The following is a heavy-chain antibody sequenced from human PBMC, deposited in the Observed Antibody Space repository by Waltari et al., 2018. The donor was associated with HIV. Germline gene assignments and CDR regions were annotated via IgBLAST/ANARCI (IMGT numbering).Heavy chain of an antibody. V-gene: IGHV4-39*01. D-gene: IGHD3-16*02. CDR2: LYYSGST. CDR3: AATVIKNFDH. CDR1: GGSISGRTYY. J-gene: IGHJ4*02. Sequence: QVQLQESGPGLVKPSETLSLTCSVSGGSISGRTYYWGWIRQSPGKGLEWIGSLYYSGSTYYNPSLKSRVTISEDTSKKQFSLKLSSVTAADTAVYYCAATVIKNFDHWGQGTLVTVSS.